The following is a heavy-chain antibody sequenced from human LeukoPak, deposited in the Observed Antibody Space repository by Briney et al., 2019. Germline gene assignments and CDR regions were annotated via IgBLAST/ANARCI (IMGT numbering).Heavy chain of an antibody. CDR2: ISYSGSDI. Sequence: GGSLRLSCAAAGFTFSSYSMNWVRQAPGKGLEWVSSISYSGSDIYYADSVKGRFTISRDNAKNSLYLQMNSLRAEDTAVYYCASAALAYGCFALWGRGTLVTVSS. V-gene: IGHV3-21*01. J-gene: IGHJ2*01. CDR1: GFTFSSYS. CDR3: ASAALAYGCFAL.